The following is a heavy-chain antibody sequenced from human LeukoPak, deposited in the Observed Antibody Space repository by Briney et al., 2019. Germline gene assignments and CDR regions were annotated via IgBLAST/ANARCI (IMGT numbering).Heavy chain of an antibody. V-gene: IGHV3-74*01. Sequence: GGSLRLSCAASGFTFSTYWMHWVRQVPGKGLVWVSRIKSDGSDIIYADSVKGRFTISRDNAKNTLYLQMNSLRAEDTAVYYCARKGYATYALDIWGHGTLVTVSS. CDR3: ARKGYATYALDI. J-gene: IGHJ3*02. CDR1: GFTFSTYW. CDR2: IKSDGSDI. D-gene: IGHD2-8*01.